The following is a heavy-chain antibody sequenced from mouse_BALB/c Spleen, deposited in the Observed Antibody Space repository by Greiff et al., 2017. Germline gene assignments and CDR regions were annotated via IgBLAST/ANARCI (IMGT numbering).Heavy chain of an antibody. V-gene: IGHV2-6-7*01. CDR2: IWGDGST. CDR3: AREDYYGSSSAWFAY. Sequence: QVQLKESGPGLVAPSQSLSITCTVSGFSLTGYGVNWVRQPPGKGLEWLGMIWGDGSTDYNSALKSRLSISKDNSKSQVFLKMNSLQTDDTARYYCAREDYYGSSSAWFAYWGQGTLVTVSA. D-gene: IGHD1-1*01. J-gene: IGHJ3*01. CDR1: GFSLTGYG.